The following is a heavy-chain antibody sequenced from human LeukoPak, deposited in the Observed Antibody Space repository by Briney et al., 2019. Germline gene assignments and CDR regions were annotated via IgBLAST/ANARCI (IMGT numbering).Heavy chain of an antibody. J-gene: IGHJ3*02. CDR1: GFSFSSYG. D-gene: IGHD4-17*01. V-gene: IGHV3-33*01. CDR3: AREVTSDAFDI. Sequence: GRSLRLSCAASGFSFSSYGMHWVRQAPGKGLEWVAVIWSDGRNKFYADSVKGRFTVSRDNSKNTLFLQMSSLRADDTALYYCAREVTSDAFDIWGQGTMVTVSS. CDR2: IWSDGRNK.